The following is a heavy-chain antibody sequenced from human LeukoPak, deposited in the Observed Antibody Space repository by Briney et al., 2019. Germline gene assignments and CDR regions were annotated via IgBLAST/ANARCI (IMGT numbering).Heavy chain of an antibody. Sequence: PSETLSLTCAVYGGSFSGYYWSWIRQPPGKGLEWIGEINHSGSTNYNPSLKSRVTISVDTSKNQFSLKLSSVTAADTDVYYCARSKAYCSSTSCYRVGAFDIWGQGTMVTVSS. V-gene: IGHV4-34*01. CDR2: INHSGST. CDR1: GGSFSGYY. D-gene: IGHD2-2*02. J-gene: IGHJ3*02. CDR3: ARSKAYCSSTSCYRVGAFDI.